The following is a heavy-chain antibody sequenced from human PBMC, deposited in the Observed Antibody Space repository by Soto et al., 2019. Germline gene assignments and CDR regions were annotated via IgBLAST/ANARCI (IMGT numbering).Heavy chain of an antibody. CDR3: ARDPPYSSGWYGYYGMDV. CDR1: GGTFSSYS. D-gene: IGHD6-19*01. CDR2: IIPIFGTA. Sequence: SVKVSCKASGGTFSSYSISWVRQAPGQGLEWMGGIIPIFGTANYAQKFQGRVTITADESTSTAYMELSSLRSEDTAVYYCARDPPYSSGWYGYYGMDVWGQGTTVTVSS. J-gene: IGHJ6*02. V-gene: IGHV1-69*13.